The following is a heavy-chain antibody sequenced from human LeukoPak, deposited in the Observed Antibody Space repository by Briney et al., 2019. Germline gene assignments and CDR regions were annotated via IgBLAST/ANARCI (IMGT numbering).Heavy chain of an antibody. Sequence: ASVKVSCKASGGTFSSYAISWVRQAPGHGLEWMGWINPNSGGTNYAQKFQGRVTMTRDTSISTAYTELSRLRSDDTAVYYCARGITVRGYSGYGCDYWGQGTLVTVSS. V-gene: IGHV1-2*02. D-gene: IGHD5-12*01. CDR3: ARGITVRGYSGYGCDY. CDR1: GGTFSSYA. CDR2: INPNSGGT. J-gene: IGHJ4*02.